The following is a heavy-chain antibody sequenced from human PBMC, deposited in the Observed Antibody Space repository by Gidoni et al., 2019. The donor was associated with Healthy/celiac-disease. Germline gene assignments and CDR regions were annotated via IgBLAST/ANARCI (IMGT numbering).Heavy chain of an antibody. D-gene: IGHD3-10*01. CDR2: INPNSGGT. V-gene: IGHV1-2*02. CDR1: GYTFTGYY. J-gene: IGHJ5*02. Sequence: QVQLVQSGAEVKKPGASVKVSCKASGYTFTGYYMHWVRQAPGQGLEWMGWINPNSGGTNYAQKFQGRVTMTRDTSISTAYMELSRLRSDDTAVYYCARVGRIIWFGDHKDWFDPWGQGTLVTVSS. CDR3: ARVGRIIWFGDHKDWFDP.